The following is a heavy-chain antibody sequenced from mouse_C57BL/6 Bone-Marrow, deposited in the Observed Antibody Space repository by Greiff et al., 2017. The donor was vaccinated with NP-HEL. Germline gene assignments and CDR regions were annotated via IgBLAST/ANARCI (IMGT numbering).Heavy chain of an antibody. Sequence: EVQLQESGPGLVKPSQSLSLTCSVTGYSIPSGYYWNWLRQFPGTQLEWMGYISYDGSNNYNPSLKNRISITRDTSKNQFFLKLNDVTTEDTATYYCARGAAFYYYGSSYGYAMDYWGQGTSVTVSS. CDR1: GYSIPSGYY. CDR3: ARGAAFYYYGSSYGYAMDY. CDR2: ISYDGSN. V-gene: IGHV3-6*01. J-gene: IGHJ4*01. D-gene: IGHD1-1*01.